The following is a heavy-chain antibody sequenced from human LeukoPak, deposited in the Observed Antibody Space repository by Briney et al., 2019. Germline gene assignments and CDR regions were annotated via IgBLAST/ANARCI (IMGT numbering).Heavy chain of an antibody. J-gene: IGHJ4*02. CDR2: ISGSGGST. D-gene: IGHD3-10*01. Sequence: GGSLRLSSAASGFTFSSYGMSWVRQAPGKGLEWVSAISGSGGSTYYADSVKGRFTISRDNSKNTLYLQMNSLRAEDTAVYYCAKRSGSYYIFDYWGQGTLVTVSS. CDR3: AKRSGSYYIFDY. V-gene: IGHV3-23*01. CDR1: GFTFSSYG.